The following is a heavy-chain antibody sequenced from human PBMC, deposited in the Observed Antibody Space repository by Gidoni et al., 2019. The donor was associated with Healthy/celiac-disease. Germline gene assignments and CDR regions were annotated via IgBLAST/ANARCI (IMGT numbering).Heavy chain of an antibody. V-gene: IGHV1-46*01. CDR1: GYTFTSYS. Sequence: QVQLVQSGAEVKKPGASVKVSCKASGYTFTSYSIHWVRQAPGQGLEWMGIINTSGGSTSYAQKFQGRVTMTRDTSTSKVYMEMSRLRSEDTAVYYCARGIGITMVRGVYDYWGQGTLVTVSS. J-gene: IGHJ4*02. CDR3: ARGIGITMVRGVYDY. D-gene: IGHD3-10*01. CDR2: INTSGGST.